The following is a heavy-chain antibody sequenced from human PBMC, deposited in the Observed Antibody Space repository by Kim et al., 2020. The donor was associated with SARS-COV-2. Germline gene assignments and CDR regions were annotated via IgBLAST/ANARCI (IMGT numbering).Heavy chain of an antibody. CDR3: AKEEGSYSSSWTFWGYYGMDV. Sequence: GGSLRLSCAASGFTFDDYAMHWVRQAPGKGLEWVSGISWNSGSIGYADSVKGRFTISRDNAKNSLYLQMNSLRAEDTALYYCAKEEGSYSSSWTFWGYYGMDVWGQGTTVTVSS. J-gene: IGHJ6*02. CDR2: ISWNSGSI. D-gene: IGHD6-13*01. V-gene: IGHV3-9*01. CDR1: GFTFDDYA.